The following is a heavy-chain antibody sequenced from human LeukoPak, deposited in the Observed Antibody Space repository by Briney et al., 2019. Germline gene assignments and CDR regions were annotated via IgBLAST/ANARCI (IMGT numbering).Heavy chain of an antibody. Sequence: PGGSLRLSCAASGFTFSDYYMSWIRQAPGKGLEWVSYISSSGSTIYYADSVKGRFTISRDNAKNSLYLQMNSLRAEDTAVYYCARMWFGELLAWFDPWGQGTLVTVSS. V-gene: IGHV3-11*04. CDR3: ARMWFGELLAWFDP. D-gene: IGHD3-10*01. CDR2: ISSSGSTI. J-gene: IGHJ5*02. CDR1: GFTFSDYY.